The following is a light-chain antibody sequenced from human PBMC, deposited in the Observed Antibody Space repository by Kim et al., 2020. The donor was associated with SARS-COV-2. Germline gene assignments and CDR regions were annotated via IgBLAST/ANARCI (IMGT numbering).Light chain of an antibody. CDR3: QSYDSSLGGLYV. CDR2: GTT. Sequence: QSVLTQPPSVSGAPGQRVTISCTGTTSDIGAGYVVHWYQQLPGTAPKLLIYGTTNRPSGVPDRFSGSKSGTSASLAITGLLAEDEADYYCQSYDSSLGGLYVFGTGTQLTVL. J-gene: IGLJ1*01. V-gene: IGLV1-40*01. CDR1: TSDIGAGYV.